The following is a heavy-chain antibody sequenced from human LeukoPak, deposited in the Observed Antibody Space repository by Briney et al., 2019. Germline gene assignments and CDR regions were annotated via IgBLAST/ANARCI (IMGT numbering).Heavy chain of an antibody. V-gene: IGHV4-4*02. CDR2: IYHSGST. CDR3: ARDTTDYYDSSGYYHPLDI. J-gene: IGHJ3*02. D-gene: IGHD3-22*01. CDR1: GGSISSSNW. Sequence: SETLSLTCAVSGGSISSSNWWSWVRQPPGKGLEWIGEIYHSGSTNYNPSLKSRVTISVDTSKNQFSLKLSSVTAADTAVYYCARDTTDYYDSSGYYHPLDIWGQGTMVTVSS.